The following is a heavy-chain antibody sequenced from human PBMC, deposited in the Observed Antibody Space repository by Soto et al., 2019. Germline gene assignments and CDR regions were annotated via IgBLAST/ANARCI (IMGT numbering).Heavy chain of an antibody. V-gene: IGHV4-39*01. CDR2: IYYSGST. CDR1: GGSISSSSYY. CDR3: ARATGWITIFGVVTPTPFDY. D-gene: IGHD3-3*01. Sequence: SETLSLTCTVSGGSISSSSYYWGWIRQPPGKGLEWIGSIYYSGSTYYNPSLKNRVTISVDTSKNQFSMKLSSVTAADTAVYYCARATGWITIFGVVTPTPFDYWSQGTLVTVSS. J-gene: IGHJ4*02.